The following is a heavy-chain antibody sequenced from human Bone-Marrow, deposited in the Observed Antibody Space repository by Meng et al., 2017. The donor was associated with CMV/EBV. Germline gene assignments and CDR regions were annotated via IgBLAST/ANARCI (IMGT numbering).Heavy chain of an antibody. CDR1: SGTISNGSYY. Sequence: VYSGTISNGSYYWSWIRQPPGKRLEWIGYINYSGRTHYNPSLKSRVTISVDTSKNQFSLNLNSVTAADTAVYYCARDLSGVGYADYWGQGTLVTVSS. CDR3: ARDLSGVGYADY. CDR2: INYSGRT. J-gene: IGHJ4*02. D-gene: IGHD5-12*01. V-gene: IGHV4-61*01.